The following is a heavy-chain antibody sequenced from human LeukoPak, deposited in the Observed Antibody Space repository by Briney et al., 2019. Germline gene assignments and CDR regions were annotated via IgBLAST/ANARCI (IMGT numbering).Heavy chain of an antibody. CDR1: GFTFSSYW. V-gene: IGHV3-23*01. CDR2: ISGSGGST. Sequence: PGGSLRLSCAASGFTFSSYWMSWVRQAPGKGLEWVSAISGSGGSTYYADSVKGRFTISRDNAKNALYPQMNSLRAEDTAVYYCAKDLHYGSADYWGQGTLVTVSS. CDR3: AKDLHYGSADY. J-gene: IGHJ4*02. D-gene: IGHD3-10*01.